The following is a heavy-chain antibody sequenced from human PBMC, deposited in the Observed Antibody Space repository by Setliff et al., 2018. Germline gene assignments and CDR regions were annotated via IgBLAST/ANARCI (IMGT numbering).Heavy chain of an antibody. CDR3: AKDGGMGMVKAYYYGLDV. J-gene: IGHJ6*02. CDR2: ISNSGGEI. Sequence: PGGSLRLSCAASGFTFNNYFMIWVRQAPGKGLEWVSSISNSGGEIHYADSVKGRFTISRDNPRSTLYLQMNSLRAEDTAVYYCAKDGGMGMVKAYYYGLDVWGQGTSVTVSS. D-gene: IGHD5-18*01. CDR1: GFTFNNYF. V-gene: IGHV3-23*01.